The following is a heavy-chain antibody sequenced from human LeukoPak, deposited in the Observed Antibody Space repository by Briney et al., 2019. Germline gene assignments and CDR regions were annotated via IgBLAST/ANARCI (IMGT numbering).Heavy chain of an antibody. V-gene: IGHV4-31*03. CDR2: IYYSGST. Sequence: SETLSLTCTVSGGSISSGGYYWSWIRQHPGKGLEWIGYIYYSGSTYYNPSLKSRVTISVDTSKNQFSLKLSSVTAADTAVYYCARGIAVAGTSDWFDPWGQGTLVTVSS. CDR1: GGSISSGGYY. D-gene: IGHD6-19*01. CDR3: ARGIAVAGTSDWFDP. J-gene: IGHJ5*02.